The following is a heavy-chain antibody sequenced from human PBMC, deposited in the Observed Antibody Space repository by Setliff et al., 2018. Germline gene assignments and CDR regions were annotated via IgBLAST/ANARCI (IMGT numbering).Heavy chain of an antibody. D-gene: IGHD2-21*01. CDR2: IYYSGST. J-gene: IGHJ6*03. V-gene: IGHV4-39*01. CDR3: ARRGRVWPSYYYYYMDV. Sequence: SETLSLTCTVSGGSISSSSYYWGWIRQPPGKGLEWIGSIYYSGSTYYNPSLKSRVTISVDTSKNQFSLKLSSVTAADTAVYYCARRGRVWPSYYYYYMDVWGKGTTVTVS. CDR1: GGSISSSSYY.